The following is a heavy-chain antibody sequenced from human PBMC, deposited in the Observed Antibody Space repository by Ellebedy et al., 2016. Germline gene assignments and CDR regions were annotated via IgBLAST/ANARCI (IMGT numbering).Heavy chain of an antibody. J-gene: IGHJ4*02. CDR1: GGSISSSSYY. D-gene: IGHD7-27*01. Sequence: SETLSLXXTVSGGSISSSSYYWGWIRQPPGKGLEWIGSIYYSGSTYYNPSLKSRVTISVDTSKNQFSLKLSSVTAADTAVYYCARQQLTGDHDYYFDYWGQGTLVTVSS. V-gene: IGHV4-39*01. CDR2: IYYSGST. CDR3: ARQQLTGDHDYYFDY.